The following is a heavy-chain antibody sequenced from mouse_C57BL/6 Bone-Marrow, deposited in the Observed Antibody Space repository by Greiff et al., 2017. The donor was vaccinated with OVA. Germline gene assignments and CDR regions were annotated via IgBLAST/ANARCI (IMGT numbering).Heavy chain of an antibody. V-gene: IGHV1-53*01. CDR2: INPSNGGT. Sequence: QVHVKQPGPELVKPGASVKLSCKASGYTFTSYWMHWVKQRPGQGLEWIGNINPSNGGTNYNEKFKSKATLTVDKSSSTAYMPLSSLTSEDSAVYYCARFGDLLWLRRTGYYYAMDYWGQGTSVTVSS. J-gene: IGHJ4*01. CDR3: ARFGDLLWLRRTGYYYAMDY. D-gene: IGHD2-2*01. CDR1: GYTFTSYW.